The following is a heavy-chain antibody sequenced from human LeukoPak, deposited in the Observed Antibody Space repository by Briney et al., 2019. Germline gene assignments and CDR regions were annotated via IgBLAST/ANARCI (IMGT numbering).Heavy chain of an antibody. Sequence: GGSLRLSCAASGFTFSSYWMHWVRQPLGKGLVWVSRINPDGTTTNYADSVKGRFTISRDNAKNTLYLQMNSLTVEDTALYYCVRIATVTTPDSWGQGTLVTVSS. D-gene: IGHD4-17*01. CDR3: VRIATVTTPDS. CDR2: INPDGTTT. CDR1: GFTFSSYW. J-gene: IGHJ4*02. V-gene: IGHV3-74*01.